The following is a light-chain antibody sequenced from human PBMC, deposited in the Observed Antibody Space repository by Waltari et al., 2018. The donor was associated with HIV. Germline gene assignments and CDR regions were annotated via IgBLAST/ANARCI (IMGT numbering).Light chain of an antibody. V-gene: IGKV1-39*01. Sequence: IQLTRSPSSLSASVEDRFTITCRASQSISSYLNWYQQKPGKAPKLLIYTASSLQSGVPSRFSGSGSGTHFTLTVSSLQPEDFATYYCQQSYSIPPTFGQGTKLEIK. J-gene: IGKJ2*01. CDR3: QQSYSIPPT. CDR1: QSISSY. CDR2: TAS.